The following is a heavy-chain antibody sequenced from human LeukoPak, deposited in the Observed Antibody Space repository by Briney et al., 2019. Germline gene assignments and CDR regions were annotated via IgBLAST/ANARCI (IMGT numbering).Heavy chain of an antibody. CDR1: GYSISSGYY. V-gene: IGHV4-38-2*02. CDR3: ARLVYYDSSGYYSQYYFDY. D-gene: IGHD3-22*01. CDR2: IYHSGST. Sequence: PSETLSLTCTVSGYSISSGYYWGWIRQPPGKGLEWIGSIYHSGSTYYNPSLKSRVTISVDTSKNQFSLKLSSVTAADTAVYYCARLVYYDSSGYYSQYYFDYWGQGTLVTVSS. J-gene: IGHJ4*02.